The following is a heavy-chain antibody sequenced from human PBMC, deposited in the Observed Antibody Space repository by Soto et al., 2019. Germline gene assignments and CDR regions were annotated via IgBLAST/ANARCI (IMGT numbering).Heavy chain of an antibody. Sequence: GSRRRSCASSVFTFSSYCISWVRQAPGKGLEWVANIKQDGSEKYYVDSVKGRFTISRDNAKNSLYMQMNSLRAEDTAVYYCARDPGLRGSYSSYFDYWGQG. J-gene: IGHJ4*02. V-gene: IGHV3-7*03. CDR1: VFTFSSYC. D-gene: IGHD1-26*01. CDR3: ARDPGLRGSYSSYFDY. CDR2: IKQDGSEK.